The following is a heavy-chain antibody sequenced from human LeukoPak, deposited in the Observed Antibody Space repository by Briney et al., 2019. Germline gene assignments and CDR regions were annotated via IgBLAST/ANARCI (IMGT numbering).Heavy chain of an antibody. CDR1: GYSFSNYW. V-gene: IGHV5-51*01. CDR3: ARRGSTMQGGNWFDP. Sequence: GESLKISCKGSGYSFSNYWIAWVRQVPGKGLEWMGIIYPDDSDVRYSPPFQDQVTISADKSIGTAYLQWSSLKASDTAMYYCARRGSTMQGGNWFDPWGQGTLVTVSS. D-gene: IGHD2-2*01. J-gene: IGHJ5*02. CDR2: IYPDDSDV.